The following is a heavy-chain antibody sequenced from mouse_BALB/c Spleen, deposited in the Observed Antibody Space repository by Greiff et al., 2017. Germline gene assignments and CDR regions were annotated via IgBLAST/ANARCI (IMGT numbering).Heavy chain of an antibody. D-gene: IGHD1-1*01. CDR1: GFTFSSYG. CDR3: ARLYGSSWAMDY. V-gene: IGHV5-6*01. J-gene: IGHJ4*01. Sequence: EVQRVESGGDLVKPGGSLKLSCAASGFTFSSYGMSWVRQTPDKRLEWVATISSGGSYTYYPDSVKGRFTISRDNAKNTLYLQMSSLKSEDTAMYYCARLYGSSWAMDYWGQGTSVTVSS. CDR2: ISSGGSYT.